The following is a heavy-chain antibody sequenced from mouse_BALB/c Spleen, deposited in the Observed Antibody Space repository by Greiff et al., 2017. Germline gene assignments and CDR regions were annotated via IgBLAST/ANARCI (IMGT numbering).Heavy chain of an antibody. V-gene: IGHV14-3*02. J-gene: IGHJ2*01. CDR3: ARDYGSRYFDY. CDR2: IDPANGNT. Sequence: VQLQQSGAELVKPGASVKLSCTASGFNIKDTYMHWVKQRPEQGLEWIGRIDPANGNTKYDPKFQGKATITADTSSNTAYLQLSSLTSADTAVYYCARDYGSRYFDYWGQGTTLTVSS. CDR1: GFNIKDTY. D-gene: IGHD1-1*01.